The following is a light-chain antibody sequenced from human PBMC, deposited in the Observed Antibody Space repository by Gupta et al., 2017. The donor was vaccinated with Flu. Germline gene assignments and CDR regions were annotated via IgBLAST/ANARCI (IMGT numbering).Light chain of an antibody. Sequence: QSVLTQLSSGSGTPGQRVSTSRSGSSSNIESKPLNWYQQLPGPAPKLPIYSNNPRPSGVPDRSSGSKSRTSASLAISGLQPEDEHDYYCAAWDDSLNGHYVFGTGTKVTVL. J-gene: IGLJ1*01. V-gene: IGLV1-44*01. CDR1: SSNIESKP. CDR2: SNN. CDR3: AAWDDSLNGHYV.